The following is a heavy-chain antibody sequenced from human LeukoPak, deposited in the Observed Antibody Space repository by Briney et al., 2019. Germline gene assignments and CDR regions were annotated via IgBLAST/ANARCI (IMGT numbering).Heavy chain of an antibody. CDR1: GGSFSGYY. Sequence: SETLSLTCAVYGGSFSGYYWSWIRQPPGKGLEWIGEINHSGSTNYNPSLKSRVTISVDTSKNQFSLKLSSVTAADTAVYYCARGRGYSGYDTFNWFDPWGQGTLVTVSS. CDR2: INHSGST. J-gene: IGHJ5*02. CDR3: ARGRGYSGYDTFNWFDP. D-gene: IGHD5-12*01. V-gene: IGHV4-34*01.